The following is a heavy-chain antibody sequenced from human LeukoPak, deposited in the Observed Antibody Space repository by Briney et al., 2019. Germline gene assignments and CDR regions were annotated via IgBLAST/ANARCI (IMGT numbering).Heavy chain of an antibody. CDR1: GFTFSSYS. V-gene: IGHV3-21*01. D-gene: IGHD3-22*01. CDR2: ITSSSSYI. Sequence: GGSLRLSCAASGFTFSSYSMNWVRQAPGKGLEWVSSITSSSSYIYYADSVKGRFTISRDNSKNTLYLQMNSLRAEDTAVYYCAKDGGYYDSSGYFQHWGQGTLVTVSS. CDR3: AKDGGYYDSSGYFQH. J-gene: IGHJ1*01.